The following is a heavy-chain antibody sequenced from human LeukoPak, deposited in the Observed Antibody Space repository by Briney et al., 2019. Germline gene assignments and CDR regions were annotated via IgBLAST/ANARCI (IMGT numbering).Heavy chain of an antibody. J-gene: IGHJ4*02. CDR2: ISGSNGNT. Sequence: EASVKVSCKASGYTFTSYGISWVRQAPGQGLEWMGWISGSNGNTNYAQKFQGRVSMTADTSTSTAYMELRSLRSDDTAVYYCARSGRGTYYYFDLWGQGTLVTVSS. CDR3: ARSGRGTYYYFDL. CDR1: GYTFTSYG. V-gene: IGHV1-18*01. D-gene: IGHD1-26*01.